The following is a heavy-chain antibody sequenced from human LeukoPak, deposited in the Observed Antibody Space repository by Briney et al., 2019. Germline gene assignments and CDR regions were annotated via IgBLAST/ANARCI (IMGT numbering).Heavy chain of an antibody. J-gene: IGHJ4*02. V-gene: IGHV4-31*03. D-gene: IGHD4-17*01. CDR1: GGSISSGGYY. CDR2: IYYSGST. Sequence: PSQTLSLTCTVSGGSISSGGYYWSWIRQHPGKGLEWIGYIYYSGSTYYNPSLKSRVTISVDMSKNQFSLKLSSVTAADTAVYYCARGSTVTTYFDYWGQGTLVTVSS. CDR3: ARGSTVTTYFDY.